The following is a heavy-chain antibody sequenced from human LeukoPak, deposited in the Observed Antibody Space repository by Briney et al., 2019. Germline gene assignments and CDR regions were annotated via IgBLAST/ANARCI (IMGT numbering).Heavy chain of an antibody. CDR2: ISYDGSNK. CDR3: AKDRGWTFVVDVTFDY. V-gene: IGHV3-30*18. CDR1: GFTFSSYG. J-gene: IGHJ4*02. D-gene: IGHD2-15*01. Sequence: PGGSLRLSCAASGFTFSSYGMHWVRQAPGKGLEWVAVISYDGSNKYYADSVKGRFTISRDNSKNSLYLQMNSLRAEDTALYYCAKDRGWTFVVDVTFDYWDQGTLVTVSS.